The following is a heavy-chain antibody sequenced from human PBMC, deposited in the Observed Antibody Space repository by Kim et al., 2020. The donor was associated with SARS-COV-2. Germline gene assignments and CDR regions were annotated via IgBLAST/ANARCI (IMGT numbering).Heavy chain of an antibody. CDR1: GDSVSSNSGT. D-gene: IGHD3-10*01. J-gene: IGHJ4*02. V-gene: IGHV6-1*01. Sequence: SQTLSLTCVISGDSVSSNSGTWNWIRQSPSRGLEWLGRTYYRSKWYNAYAISVQSRITINPDTSKNQFSLQLKFVTLEDTAVYCCVGGGGWNIWDQGTLVAVYS. CDR3: VGGGGWNI. CDR2: TYYRSKWYN.